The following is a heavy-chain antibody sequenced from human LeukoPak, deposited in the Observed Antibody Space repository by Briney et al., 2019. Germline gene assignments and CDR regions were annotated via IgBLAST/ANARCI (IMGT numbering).Heavy chain of an antibody. J-gene: IGHJ4*02. CDR1: GGSISSYY. CDR2: IYHSGNT. CDR3: ASTRRAAVAGRFDS. Sequence: PSETLSLTCTVSGGSISSYYWSWIRQPPGKGLEWIGYIYHSGNTNYGPSLESRVTMSVDESKNQFSLRVHFVSAADTAVYYCASTRRAAVAGRFDSWGQGTLVTVSS. D-gene: IGHD6-19*01. V-gene: IGHV4-4*09.